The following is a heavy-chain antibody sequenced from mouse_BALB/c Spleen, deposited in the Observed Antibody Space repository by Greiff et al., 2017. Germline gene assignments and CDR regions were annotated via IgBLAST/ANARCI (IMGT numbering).Heavy chain of an antibody. CDR3: ARDMGGTFAY. V-gene: IGHV7-3*02. Sequence: EVQGVESGGGLVQPGGSLRLSCATSGFTFTDYYMSWVRQPPGKALEWLGFIRNKANGYTTEYSASVKGRFTISRDNSQSILYLQMNTLRAEDSATYYCARDMGGTFAYWGQGTLVTVSA. CDR2: IRNKANGYTT. CDR1: GFTFTDYY. D-gene: IGHD3-3*01. J-gene: IGHJ3*01.